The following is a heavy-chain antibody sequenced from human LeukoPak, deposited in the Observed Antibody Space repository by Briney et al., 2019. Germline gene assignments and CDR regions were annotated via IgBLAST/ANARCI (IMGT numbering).Heavy chain of an antibody. CDR3: ARDRYGSEATSCYGLDV. CDR1: GDSIRSGAYY. V-gene: IGHV4-31*03. Sequence: ASVSLSLTCTVPGDSIRSGAYYWSWIRRHPGKGLEWIGYIHSSWRTYYNASLKSRLTISLDTPKNQFSLRLSSVTAADATVYYCARDRYGSEATSCYGLDVWGQGTTVTVSS. J-gene: IGHJ6*02. D-gene: IGHD3-10*01. CDR2: IHSSWRT.